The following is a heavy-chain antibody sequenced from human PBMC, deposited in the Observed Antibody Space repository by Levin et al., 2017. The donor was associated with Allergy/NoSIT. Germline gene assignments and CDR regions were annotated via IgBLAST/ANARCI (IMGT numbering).Heavy chain of an antibody. D-gene: IGHD6-19*01. CDR1: GGSFSGYY. CDR2: INHSGST. Sequence: GSLRLSCAVYGGSFSGYYWSWIRQPPGKGLEWIGEINHSGSTNYNPSLKSRVTISVDTSKNQFSLKLSSVTAADTAVYYCARSAYSSGWYVYWGQGTLVTVSS. J-gene: IGHJ4*02. CDR3: ARSAYSSGWYVY. V-gene: IGHV4-34*01.